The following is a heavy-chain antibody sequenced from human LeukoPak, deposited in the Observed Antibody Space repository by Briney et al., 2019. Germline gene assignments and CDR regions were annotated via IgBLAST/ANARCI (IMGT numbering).Heavy chain of an antibody. V-gene: IGHV3-30-3*02. J-gene: IGHJ4*02. D-gene: IGHD2-2*01. Sequence: GRSLRLSCAASGFTFSSYAMHWVRQAPGKGLEWVAVVSYDGSNKYYADSVKGRFTISRDNSKNTLYLQMNSLRADDTAVYYCAKSGRTSCSTSCYYFDYWGQGTLVTVSS. CDR2: VSYDGSNK. CDR1: GFTFSSYA. CDR3: AKSGRTSCSTSCYYFDY.